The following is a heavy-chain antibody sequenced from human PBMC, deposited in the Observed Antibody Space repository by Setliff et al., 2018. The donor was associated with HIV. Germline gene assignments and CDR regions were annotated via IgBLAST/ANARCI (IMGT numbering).Heavy chain of an antibody. J-gene: IGHJ3*02. Sequence: ASVKVSCKVSGHTLTELSMHWVRQAPGKGLEWMGGFDPEDAETIYAKNFQGRVTMTEDKSTDTAYMELSSLRSEGTAFYYCPTEGSYDIWTGPTPGAFDIWGQGTMVTVSS. V-gene: IGHV1-24*01. D-gene: IGHD3-9*01. CDR1: GHTLTELS. CDR2: FDPEDAET. CDR3: PTEGSYDIWTGPTPGAFDI.